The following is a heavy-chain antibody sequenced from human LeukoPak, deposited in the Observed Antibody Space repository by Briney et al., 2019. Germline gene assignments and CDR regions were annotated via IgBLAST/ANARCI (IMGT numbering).Heavy chain of an antibody. Sequence: PGGSLRLSCAASGFTFNGYNMNWVRQAPGKGLEWVSGISPSGGITYYTDSVRGRFTISRDNSKNTVSLQMNSLRGEDTAVYYCAKDDDWGRFKDWGQGTLVTVSS. CDR3: AKDDDWGRFKD. V-gene: IGHV3-23*01. CDR1: GFTFNGYN. J-gene: IGHJ1*01. CDR2: ISPSGGIT. D-gene: IGHD3-16*01.